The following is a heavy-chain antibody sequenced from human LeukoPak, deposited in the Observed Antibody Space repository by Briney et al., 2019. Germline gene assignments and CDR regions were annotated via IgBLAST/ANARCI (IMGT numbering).Heavy chain of an antibody. CDR2: ISAYNGNT. J-gene: IGHJ6*02. CDR3: ARVRYYYDSSGYYYHYYYGMDV. V-gene: IGHV1-18*01. CDR1: GYTFTSYG. D-gene: IGHD3-22*01. Sequence: ASVKVSCKASGYTFTSYGISWVRQAPGQGLEWMGWISAYNGNTNYAQKLQGGVTMTTDTSTSTAYMELRSLRSDDTAVYYCARVRYYYDSSGYYYHYYYGMDVWGQGTTVTVSS.